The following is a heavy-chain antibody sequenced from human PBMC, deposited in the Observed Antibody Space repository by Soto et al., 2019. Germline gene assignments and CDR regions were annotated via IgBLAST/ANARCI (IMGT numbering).Heavy chain of an antibody. CDR1: GGSFNGYY. CDR3: ARAPDKYYFDS. CDR2: SNHSGST. Sequence: SETLSLTCAVYGGSFNGYYWSWIRQPPGKGPEWIGDSNHSGSTNYNPSLKSRVTISVDTSKNQFSLKLRSVTAADMAVFYCARAPDKYYFDSWGQGTLVTVSS. J-gene: IGHJ4*02. V-gene: IGHV4-34*01.